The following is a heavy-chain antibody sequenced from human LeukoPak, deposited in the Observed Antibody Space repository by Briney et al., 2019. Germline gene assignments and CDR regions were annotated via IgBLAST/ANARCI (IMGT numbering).Heavy chain of an antibody. J-gene: IGHJ4*02. V-gene: IGHV4-59*12. Sequence: SETLSLTCTVSGGSISSYYWSWIRQPPGKGLEWIGYIYYSGSTNYNPSLKSRVTISVDTSKNQFSLKLSSVTAADTAVYYCASGRYYYDSSGYYYFDYWGQGTLVTVSS. CDR3: ASGRYYYDSSGYYYFDY. CDR2: IYYSGST. CDR1: GGSISSYY. D-gene: IGHD3-22*01.